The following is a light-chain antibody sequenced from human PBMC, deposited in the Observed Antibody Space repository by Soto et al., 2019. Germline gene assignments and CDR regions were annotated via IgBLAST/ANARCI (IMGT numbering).Light chain of an antibody. V-gene: IGKV3D-15*01. CDR2: GAS. CDR1: QSINSD. J-gene: IGKJ4*01. Sequence: EIVMTQSPATLSVSPGETTRLSCRASQSINSDVAWYQQKVGQTPRLLIHGASTRATGIAARFSGSGSGTEFTLTISGLQSEDFATYYCQQYNNWPVTFGGGPRWRSN. CDR3: QQYNNWPVT.